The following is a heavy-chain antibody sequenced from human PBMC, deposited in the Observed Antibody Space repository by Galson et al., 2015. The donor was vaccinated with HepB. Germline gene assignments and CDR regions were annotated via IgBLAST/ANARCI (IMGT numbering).Heavy chain of an antibody. CDR1: GFTFSSYA. Sequence: SLRLSCAASGFTFSSYAMSWVRQAPGKGLEWVSAISGSGGSTYYADSVKGRFTISRDNSKNTLYLQMNSLRAEDTAVYYCAKATAVTTHYYYGMDVWGQGTTVTVSS. CDR3: AKATAVTTHYYYGMDV. V-gene: IGHV3-23*01. D-gene: IGHD4-17*01. CDR2: ISGSGGST. J-gene: IGHJ6*02.